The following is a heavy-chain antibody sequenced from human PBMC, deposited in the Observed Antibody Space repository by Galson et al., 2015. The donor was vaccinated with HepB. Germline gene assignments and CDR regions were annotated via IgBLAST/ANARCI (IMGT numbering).Heavy chain of an antibody. J-gene: IGHJ4*02. CDR2: ISTGSSTK. V-gene: IGHV3-48*02. D-gene: IGHD3-10*01. CDR1: GFTFSSYG. CDR3: ARSVGRRGVYPQPYYFDY. Sequence: SLRLSCAASGFTFSSYGMSWVRQAPGKGLEWVSYISTGSSTKYYADSVKGRLTISRDNAKSSLYLQLNSLRDEDTAVYYCARSVGRRGVYPQPYYFDYWGQGTLVTVSS.